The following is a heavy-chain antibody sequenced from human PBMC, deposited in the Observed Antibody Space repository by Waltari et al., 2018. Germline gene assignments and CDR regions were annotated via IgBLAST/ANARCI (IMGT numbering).Heavy chain of an antibody. J-gene: IGHJ5*02. CDR1: GQSFSAYY. Sequence: QVQLQQWGAGLLKPSETLSLTCSVSGQSFSAYYWRWVRHVPGKGLEWIGQIRHPGNTNYNPSLQSRVAISIDTSRNQFSLRVFSVTAADTGLYFCTRGGNYDFWSHSPFVDPWGQGTQVTVSS. CDR3: TRGGNYDFWSHSPFVDP. CDR2: IRHPGNT. D-gene: IGHD3-3*01. V-gene: IGHV4-34*01.